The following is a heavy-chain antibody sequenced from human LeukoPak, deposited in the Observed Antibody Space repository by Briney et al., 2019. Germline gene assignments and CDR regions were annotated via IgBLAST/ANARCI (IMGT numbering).Heavy chain of an antibody. Sequence: GGSLRLSCAASGFTFSSYAMSWVRQAPGKGLEWVSAISGSGGSTYYADSVKGRFTISRDNSKNTLYLQMNSLRAEDTAVYYCARETLRDSVVAATPAYWGQGTLVTVPS. CDR3: ARETLRDSVVAATPAY. J-gene: IGHJ4*02. V-gene: IGHV3-23*01. CDR1: GFTFSSYA. D-gene: IGHD2-15*01. CDR2: ISGSGGST.